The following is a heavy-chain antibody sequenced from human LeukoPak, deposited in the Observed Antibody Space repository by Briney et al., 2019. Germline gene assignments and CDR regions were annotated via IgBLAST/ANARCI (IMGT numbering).Heavy chain of an antibody. J-gene: IGHJ4*02. CDR3: AKDQYSSGWYFDY. Sequence: GGSLRLSCAASELMFSSYAMRWVRQAPGKGLEWVSGISDDSGSTYYADSVRGRFTISRDNSKNTLYLQMNSLRVEDTAIYYCAKDQYSSGWYFDYWGQGTLVTVSS. CDR2: ISDDSGST. D-gene: IGHD6-19*01. CDR1: ELMFSSYA. V-gene: IGHV3-23*01.